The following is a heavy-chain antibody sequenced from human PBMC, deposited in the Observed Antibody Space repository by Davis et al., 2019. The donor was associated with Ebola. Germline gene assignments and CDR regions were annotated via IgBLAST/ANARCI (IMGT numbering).Heavy chain of an antibody. CDR1: GGSLSGYY. CDR2: IDDDGDT. D-gene: IGHD3-16*01. Sequence: PSETLSLTCGVCGGSLSGYYWTWIRQTPGKRLEWIGEIDDDGDTTYRASLKSRLTISLDTSKNQFSLKLTSVTAADTAIYFCARDFGDGAHFDYWGQEILVTVSS. V-gene: IGHV4-34*01. J-gene: IGHJ4*02. CDR3: ARDFGDGAHFDY.